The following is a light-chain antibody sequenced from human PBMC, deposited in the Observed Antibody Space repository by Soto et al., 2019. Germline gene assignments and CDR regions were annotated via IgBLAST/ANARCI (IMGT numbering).Light chain of an antibody. CDR2: GAS. J-gene: IGKJ5*01. CDR3: QQYGRSST. V-gene: IGKV3-20*01. CDR1: QSIDNT. Sequence: EVVMTQSPATLSVSPGEGATLSCRASQSIDNTIAWYQQKPGQAPRLLIYGASSRPTGIPDRFSGSGSGTDFPLTISRLEPEDFAVYYCQQYGRSSTFGQGTRLEIK.